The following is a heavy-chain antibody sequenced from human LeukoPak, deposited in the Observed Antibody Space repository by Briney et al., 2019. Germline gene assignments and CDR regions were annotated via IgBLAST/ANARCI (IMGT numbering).Heavy chain of an antibody. D-gene: IGHD3-22*01. CDR3: AKDLSQNYYDSYESGIHV. Sequence: GASVKVSCKASGYTFTSYGISWVRQAPGQGLEWMGWISAYNGNTNYAQKLKGRVTMTTDTSPSTAYMEPRSLRSDDAAVYYCAKDLSQNYYDSYESGIHVWGQRTPVTVSS. V-gene: IGHV1-18*04. CDR1: GYTFTSYG. CDR2: ISAYNGNT. J-gene: IGHJ6*02.